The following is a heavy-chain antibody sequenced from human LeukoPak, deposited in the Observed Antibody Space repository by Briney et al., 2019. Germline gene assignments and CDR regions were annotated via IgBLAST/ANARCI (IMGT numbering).Heavy chain of an antibody. Sequence: ASVKVSCKASGYTFTSYDINWVRQATGQGLEWMGWMNPNSGNTGYAQKFQGRVTITRNTSISTAYMELSSLRSEDTAVYYCARGNLYYDFWSGYYYDYWGQGTLVTVSS. V-gene: IGHV1-8*03. J-gene: IGHJ4*02. D-gene: IGHD3-3*01. CDR3: ARGNLYYDFWSGYYYDY. CDR2: MNPNSGNT. CDR1: GYTFTSYD.